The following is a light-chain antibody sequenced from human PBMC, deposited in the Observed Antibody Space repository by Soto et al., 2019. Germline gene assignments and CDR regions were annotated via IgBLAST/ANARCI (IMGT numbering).Light chain of an antibody. V-gene: IGLV1-47*01. CDR1: SSNIGSNY. CDR2: RNN. J-gene: IGLJ1*01. Sequence: QSVLTQPPSASGTPGQRVTISCSGSSSNIGSNYVYWYQQLTGTAPKLLIYRNNQRPSGVPDRFSGSKSGTSAPLAISGLRSEDAADYDCGAWDDSLSGHVFGTGTQQTVL. CDR3: GAWDDSLSGHV.